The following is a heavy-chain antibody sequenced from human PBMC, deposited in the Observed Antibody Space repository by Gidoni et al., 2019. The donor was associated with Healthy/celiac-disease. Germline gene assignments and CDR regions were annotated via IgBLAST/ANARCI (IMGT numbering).Heavy chain of an antibody. CDR3: ARGGGYFQH. J-gene: IGHJ1*01. CDR1: GFTFSSYS. V-gene: IGHV3-48*01. D-gene: IGHD3-16*01. Sequence: EVQLVESGVGLVQPGVSLRLSCAASGFTFSSYSMNWVRQAPGKGLEWVSYISSSSSTIYYADSVKGRFTISRDNAKNSLYLQMNSLRAEDTAVYYCARGGGYFQHWGQGTLVTVSS. CDR2: ISSSSSTI.